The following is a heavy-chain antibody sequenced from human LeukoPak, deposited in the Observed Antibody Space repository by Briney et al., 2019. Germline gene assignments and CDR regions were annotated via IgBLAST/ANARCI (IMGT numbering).Heavy chain of an antibody. Sequence: GESLRISCKGSGYSFTSYWISRVRQMPGKGLEWMGRIDPSDSYTNYSPSSQGHVTISADKSTSTAYLQWSSLKASDTAMYYCARHLGQGGWLQWFGEQYYYYGMDVWGKGTTVTVSS. CDR1: GYSFTSYW. J-gene: IGHJ6*04. CDR3: ARHLGQGGWLQWFGEQYYYYGMDV. V-gene: IGHV5-10-1*01. D-gene: IGHD3-10*01. CDR2: IDPSDSYT.